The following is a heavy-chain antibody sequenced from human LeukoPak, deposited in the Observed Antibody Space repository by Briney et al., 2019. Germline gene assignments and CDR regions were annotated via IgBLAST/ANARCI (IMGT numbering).Heavy chain of an antibody. J-gene: IGHJ4*02. CDR1: GFTFSNAW. V-gene: IGHV3-15*01. CDR2: IKSKTDGGTT. D-gene: IGHD2-2*02. Sequence: AGGSLRLSCAASGFTFSNAWMSWVRQAPGKGLEWVGRIKSKTDGGTTDYAAPVKGRFTISRDDSKNTLYLQMNSLKTEDTAVYYCTTRYCSSTSCYIKSSEREADYWGQGTLVTVSS. CDR3: TTRYCSSTSCYIKSSEREADY.